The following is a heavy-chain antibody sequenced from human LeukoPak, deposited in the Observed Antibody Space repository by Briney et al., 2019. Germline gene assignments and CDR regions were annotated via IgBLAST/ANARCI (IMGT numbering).Heavy chain of an antibody. J-gene: IGHJ4*02. CDR1: GFTFSNYA. Sequence: LPGGSLRLYCAASGFTFSNYALNWVRQAPGKGLEWVSASGTSGDTYYPDSVRGRFTISRDNAKNMVYLQMSSLRAKDTALYYCAQKRPGTYPFYYWGQGTLVTVSS. CDR3: AQKRPGTYPFYY. D-gene: IGHD6-13*01. V-gene: IGHV3-23*01. CDR2: SGTSGDT.